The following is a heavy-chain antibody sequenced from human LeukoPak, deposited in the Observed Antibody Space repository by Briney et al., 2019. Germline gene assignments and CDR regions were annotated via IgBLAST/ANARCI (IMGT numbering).Heavy chain of an antibody. D-gene: IGHD3-22*01. J-gene: IGHJ4*02. CDR3: ARDRPIYYDSSGYYYFDY. Sequence: ASVKVSCKASGYTFTGYYMHWVRQAPGQGLEWMGRINPNSGGTNYAQKFQGRVTMTRDTSSSTGYMELRRLRSDDTAVYYCARDRPIYYDSSGYYYFDYWGQGTLVTVSS. V-gene: IGHV1-2*06. CDR2: INPNSGGT. CDR1: GYTFTGYY.